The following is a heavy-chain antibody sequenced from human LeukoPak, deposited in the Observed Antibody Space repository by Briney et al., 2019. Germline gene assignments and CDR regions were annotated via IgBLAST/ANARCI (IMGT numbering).Heavy chain of an antibody. J-gene: IGHJ4*02. CDR3: AVDNWGLDY. D-gene: IGHD7-27*01. V-gene: IGHV4-34*01. CDR2: INHSGST. Sequence: ADTLSLTHALYGGSFSVQYWSWTRHPPGRGREWTTEINHSGSTDSNPVLESRATISVDTSKNQFSLKLSSVNDAETAVYYCAVDNWGLDYWGQGTLVTVSS. CDR1: GGSFSVQY.